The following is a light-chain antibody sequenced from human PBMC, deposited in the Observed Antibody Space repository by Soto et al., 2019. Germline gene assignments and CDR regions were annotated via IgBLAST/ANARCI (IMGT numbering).Light chain of an antibody. J-gene: IGLJ1*01. Sequence: QSALTQPRSVSGSPGQSVTFSCTGTSSDVGGYNYVSWYQQHPGKAPKLMIYDVSKRPSGVPDRFSGSKSGNTASLTISGLQAEDEAYYYCCSYAGSNLYVFXTGTKVTVL. CDR2: DVS. CDR3: CSYAGSNLYV. CDR1: SSDVGGYNY. V-gene: IGLV2-11*01.